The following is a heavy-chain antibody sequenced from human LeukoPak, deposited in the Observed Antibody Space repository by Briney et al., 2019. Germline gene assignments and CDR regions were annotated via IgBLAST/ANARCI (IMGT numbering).Heavy chain of an antibody. CDR3: ARVRGSGSLLDY. CDR1: GGSISSGDYY. J-gene: IGHJ4*02. Sequence: SETLSLTCTVSGGSISSGDYYWSWIRQPPGKGLEWIGYIYYSGSTYYNPSLKSRVTISVDTSKNQFSLKLSSVTAADTAVYYCARVRGSGSLLDYWGQGTLVNVSS. V-gene: IGHV4-30-4*01. CDR2: IYYSGST. D-gene: IGHD3-10*01.